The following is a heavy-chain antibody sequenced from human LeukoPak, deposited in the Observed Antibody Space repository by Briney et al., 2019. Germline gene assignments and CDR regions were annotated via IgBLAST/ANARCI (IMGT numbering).Heavy chain of an antibody. CDR3: ACGGDSYFDY. CDR1: GGSISSGGYY. CDR2: IYYSGST. Sequence: SQTLSLTCTVSGGSISSGGYYWSWIRQHPGKGLEWIGYIYYSGSTYYNPSLKSRVTISVDTSKNQFSLKLSSVTAADTAVYYCACGGDSYFDYWGQGTLVTVSS. J-gene: IGHJ4*02. V-gene: IGHV4-31*03. D-gene: IGHD2-21*02.